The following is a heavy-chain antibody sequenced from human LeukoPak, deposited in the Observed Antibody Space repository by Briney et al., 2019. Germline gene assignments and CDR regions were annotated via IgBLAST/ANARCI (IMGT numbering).Heavy chain of an antibody. Sequence: LRLSCAASGFTFSDYYMSWIRQPPGKGLEWIGYIYYSGSTYHNPSLKSRVTISVDTSKSQFSLKLSSVTAVDTAVYYCARDNLDIDVVGATYNWFDPWGQGTLVTVSS. V-gene: IGHV4-30-4*08. J-gene: IGHJ5*02. D-gene: IGHD1-26*01. CDR1: GFTFSDYY. CDR2: IYYSGST. CDR3: ARDNLDIDVVGATYNWFDP.